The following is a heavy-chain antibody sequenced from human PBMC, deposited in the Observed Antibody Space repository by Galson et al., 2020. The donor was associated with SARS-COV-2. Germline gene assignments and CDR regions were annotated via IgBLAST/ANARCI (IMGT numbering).Heavy chain of an antibody. CDR1: GGSISSYY. V-gene: IGHV4-4*07. D-gene: IGHD3-10*01. CDR2: IYTSGRT. J-gene: IGHJ6*02. Sequence: SETLSLTCTVSGGSISSYYWSWIRQPAGKGLEWIGRIYTSGRTNYNPSLKSRVTMSVDTSKNQFSLKLSSVTAADTAVYYCARDMVRGAAGHTDYYYYYGMDVWGQETTVTVSS. CDR3: ARDMVRGAAGHTDYYYYYGMDV.